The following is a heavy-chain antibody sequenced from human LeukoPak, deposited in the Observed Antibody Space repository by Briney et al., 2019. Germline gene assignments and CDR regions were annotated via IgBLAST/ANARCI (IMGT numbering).Heavy chain of an antibody. CDR2: IKQDGNEK. V-gene: IGHV3-7*01. CDR1: GFNFGNYW. Sequence: PGGSLRLSCAGSGFNFGNYWMSWVCQTPGKGLEWVANIKQDGNEKFYVDSVRGRFNIFRENAKNSLYLQMNSLRAEDTAVYYCARARRDGNTGLAFDIWGQGTMVSVSS. D-gene: IGHD5-24*01. J-gene: IGHJ3*02. CDR3: ARARRDGNTGLAFDI.